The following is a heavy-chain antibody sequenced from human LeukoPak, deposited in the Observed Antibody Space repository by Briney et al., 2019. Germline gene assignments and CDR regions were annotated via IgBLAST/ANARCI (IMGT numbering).Heavy chain of an antibody. CDR3: ARDGLGWYLWLDY. D-gene: IGHD2-8*01. CDR2: ISSSSSYI. J-gene: IGHJ4*02. V-gene: IGHV3-21*01. CDR1: GFTFSSYS. Sequence: PGGSLRLSCAASGFTFSSYSMNWVRQAPGKVLEWVSSISSSSSYIYYADSVKGRFTISRDNAKNSLYLQMNSLRAEGTAVYYCARDGLGWYLWLDYWGQGTLVTVSS.